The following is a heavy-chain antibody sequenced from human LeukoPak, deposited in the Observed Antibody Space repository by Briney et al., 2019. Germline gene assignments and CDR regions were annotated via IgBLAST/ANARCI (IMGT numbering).Heavy chain of an antibody. D-gene: IGHD3-10*01. CDR1: GGTFSSYA. CDR2: IIPIFGTA. CDR3: ARARGVRDYYFDY. Sequence: SVKVSCKASGGTFSSYAISWVRQAPGQGLEWMGGIIPIFGTANYAQKFQGRVTITADESTSTAYMELSSLRFEDTAVYYCARARGVRDYYFDYWGQGTLVTVSS. J-gene: IGHJ4*02. V-gene: IGHV1-69*01.